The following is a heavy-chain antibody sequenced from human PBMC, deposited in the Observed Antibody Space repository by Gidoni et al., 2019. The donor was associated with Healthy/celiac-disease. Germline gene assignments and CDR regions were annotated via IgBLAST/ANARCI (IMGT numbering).Heavy chain of an antibody. CDR3: AGDYYDSSGYYPDFDY. Sequence: QVQLQESGPGLVKPSETLSLTCTVSGGSISSYYWSWIRQPPGKGLEWIGYIYYSGSTNYNPSLKSRVTISVDTSKNQFSLKLSSVTAADTAVYYCAGDYYDSSGYYPDFDYWGQGTLVTVSS. CDR2: IYYSGST. J-gene: IGHJ4*02. D-gene: IGHD3-22*01. V-gene: IGHV4-59*01. CDR1: GGSISSYY.